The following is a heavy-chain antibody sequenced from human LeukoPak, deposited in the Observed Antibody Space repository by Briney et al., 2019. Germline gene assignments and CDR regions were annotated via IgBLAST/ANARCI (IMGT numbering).Heavy chain of an antibody. D-gene: IGHD3-22*01. Sequence: ASVTVSCKASGYTFTSYGISWVRQAPGQGLEWMGWISAYNGNTNYAQKLQGRVTMTTDTSTSTAYMELRSLRSDDTAVYYCARHHYYDSSGYIAWFDPWGQGTLVTVSS. CDR1: GYTFTSYG. CDR2: ISAYNGNT. V-gene: IGHV1-18*01. CDR3: ARHHYYDSSGYIAWFDP. J-gene: IGHJ5*02.